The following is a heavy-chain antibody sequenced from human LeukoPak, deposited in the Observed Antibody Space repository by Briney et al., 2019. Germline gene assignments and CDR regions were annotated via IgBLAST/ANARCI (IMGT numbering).Heavy chain of an antibody. CDR3: ATLYYDILTGYYTYNWFDP. CDR2: ISAYNGNT. Sequence: ASVKVSCTASGYTFTSYGISWVRQAPGQGLEWMGWISAYNGNTNYAQKLQGRVTMTTDTSTSAAYMELRSLRSDDTAVYYCATLYYDILTGYYTYNWFDPWGQGTLVTVSS. D-gene: IGHD3-9*01. V-gene: IGHV1-18*01. CDR1: GYTFTSYG. J-gene: IGHJ5*02.